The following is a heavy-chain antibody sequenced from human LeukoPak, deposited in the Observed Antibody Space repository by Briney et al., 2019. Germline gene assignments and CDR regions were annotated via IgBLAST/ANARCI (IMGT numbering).Heavy chain of an antibody. D-gene: IGHD2-2*03. J-gene: IGHJ5*02. CDR3: ARDSVDIVVVPAAYIVNWFDP. CDR2: INPNSGGT. V-gene: IGHV1-2*02. CDR1: GYTFTGYY. Sequence: ASVNVSCTASGYTFTGYYMHWVRQAPGQGLEWMGWINPNSGGTNYAQKFQGRVTMTRDTSISTAYMELSRLRSDDTAVYYCARDSVDIVVVPAAYIVNWFDPWGQGTLVTVSS.